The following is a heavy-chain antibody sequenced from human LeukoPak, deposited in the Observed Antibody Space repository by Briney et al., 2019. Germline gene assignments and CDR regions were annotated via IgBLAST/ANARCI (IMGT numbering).Heavy chain of an antibody. J-gene: IGHJ4*02. D-gene: IGHD3-3*01. V-gene: IGHV3-53*01. CDR3: AKDFWSGYYPIY. Sequence: PGGSLRLSCAASGFIVSSNYMSWVSQAPGKGLECVAGGGSGGSTYYAASVQRRFTICRDNPKNRLYLQLNILRAEDTAVYYCAKDFWSGYYPIYWGQGTLVTVCS. CDR1: GFIVSSNY. CDR2: GGSGGST.